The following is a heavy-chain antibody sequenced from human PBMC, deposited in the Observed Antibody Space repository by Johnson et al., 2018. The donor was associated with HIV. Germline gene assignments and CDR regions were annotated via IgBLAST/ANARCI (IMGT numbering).Heavy chain of an antibody. V-gene: IGHV3-33*06. D-gene: IGHD2-8*02. CDR3: AKESGWKCTGDCHRNGGDTFHF. CDR1: GFTFSSYG. CDR2: IWYDGSDK. Sequence: QVQLVESGGGVVQPGRSLRLSCAASGFTFSSYGMHWVRQAPGKGLEWVAVIWYDGSDKYYADSVKGRFTISRDNSRKTLYLQMNSLTAEDTAVYHCAKESGWKCTGDCHRNGGDTFHFWGQGTMVRVSS. J-gene: IGHJ3*01.